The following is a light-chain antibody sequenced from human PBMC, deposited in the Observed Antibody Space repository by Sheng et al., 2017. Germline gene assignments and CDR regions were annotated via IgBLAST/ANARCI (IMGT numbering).Light chain of an antibody. J-gene: IGLJ3*02. CDR1: SSNIGARSD. CDR3: AAWDDSLRGVV. V-gene: IGLV1-40*01. CDR2: GSG. Sequence: QFVLTQPPSVSGAPGQTVTISCTGSSSNIGARSDVHWYRQLPGTAPKLLIYGSGNRPSGVPDRFSVSKSGTSASLAISGLRSEDEADYYCAAWDDSLRGVVFGGGTKLTVL.